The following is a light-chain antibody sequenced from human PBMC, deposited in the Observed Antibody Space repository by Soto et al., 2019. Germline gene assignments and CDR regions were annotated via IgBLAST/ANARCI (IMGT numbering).Light chain of an antibody. CDR3: CSYAGSSSAM. CDR2: DAT. J-gene: IGLJ3*02. CDR1: SSDVGAYDF. Sequence: QSALTQPRSVSGSPGQSVTISCTGTSSDVGAYDFVSWYQQHPGKAPQLMIYDATKRPSGVPDRFSGSKSGNTASLTISGLQAEDEADYYCCSYAGSSSAMFGGGTKLTVL. V-gene: IGLV2-11*01.